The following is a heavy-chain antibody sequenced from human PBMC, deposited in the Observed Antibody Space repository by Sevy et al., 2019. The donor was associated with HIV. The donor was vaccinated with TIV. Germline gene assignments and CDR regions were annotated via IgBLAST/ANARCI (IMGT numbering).Heavy chain of an antibody. D-gene: IGHD3-16*01. CDR2: ISYDGRNNK. CDR3: ARDRGEILSSAFDY. V-gene: IGHV3-30*03. Sequence: GGSLRLSCAAFGFTFSDHRMHWVRQAPGKGLEWVAVISYDGRNNKYNVDSVKGRFTISRDNSKNTVYLQMNTLRPEDTAIYYCARDRGEILSSAFDYWGQGTLVTVSS. CDR1: GFTFSDHR. J-gene: IGHJ4*02.